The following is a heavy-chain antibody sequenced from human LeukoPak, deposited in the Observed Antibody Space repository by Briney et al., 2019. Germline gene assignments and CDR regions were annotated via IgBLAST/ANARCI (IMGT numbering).Heavy chain of an antibody. Sequence: GGSLRLSCAASGFTFSNYWMHWVRQAPGKGLVWVSRINSDGSTTTYADSVKGRFTISRDNAKNTLYLQMNSLRAEDTAVYYCARGEAAGGFWGQGTLVTVSS. CDR3: ARGEAAGGF. CDR2: INSDGSTT. J-gene: IGHJ4*02. CDR1: GFTFSNYW. V-gene: IGHV3-74*01. D-gene: IGHD3-10*01.